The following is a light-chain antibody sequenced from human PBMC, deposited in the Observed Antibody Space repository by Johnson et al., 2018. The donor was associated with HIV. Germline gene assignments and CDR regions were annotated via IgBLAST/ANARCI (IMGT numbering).Light chain of an antibody. J-gene: IGLJ1*01. CDR3: GTWDSSLSAYV. V-gene: IGLV1-51*01. CDR1: SSNVGSSF. Sequence: QSVLTQPPSVSAAPGQKVTISCSGSSSNVGSSFVSWYRQVPGTAPKLLIYDNNKRPSGIPDRFSGSKSGTSATLGITGLQTGDEADYYCGTWDSSLSAYVFGTGTNVTVL. CDR2: DNN.